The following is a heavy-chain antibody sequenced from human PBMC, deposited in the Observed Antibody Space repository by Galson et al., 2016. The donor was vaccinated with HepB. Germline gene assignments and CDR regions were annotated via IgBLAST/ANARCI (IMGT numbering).Heavy chain of an antibody. CDR1: GGSISSSSYY. D-gene: IGHD3-10*01. J-gene: IGHJ4*02. Sequence: TLSLTCTVSGGSISSSSYYWSWIRQHPGKGLEWIGYIYHSGSTYYNPSLKSRVTISVDTSENQLFLKLSSVTAADTAVYYCAREGGYGSGSYYNDHWGQGTLVTVSS. V-gene: IGHV4-31*03. CDR3: AREGGYGSGSYYNDH. CDR2: IYHSGST.